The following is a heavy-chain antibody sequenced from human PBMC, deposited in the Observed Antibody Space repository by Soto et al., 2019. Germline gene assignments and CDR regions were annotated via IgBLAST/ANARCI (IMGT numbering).Heavy chain of an antibody. Sequence: QVQLVESGGGVVQPGRSLRLYCAASGFTFSSYAMHWVRQAPGKGLGWVAVISYDGSNKYYADSVKGRFTISRDNSKNTLYLPMNSLRAEDTAVYYCARERRYDSSGYYPDYFDYWGQGTLVTVSS. CDR3: ARERRYDSSGYYPDYFDY. J-gene: IGHJ4*02. CDR1: GFTFSSYA. D-gene: IGHD3-22*01. V-gene: IGHV3-30-3*01. CDR2: ISYDGSNK.